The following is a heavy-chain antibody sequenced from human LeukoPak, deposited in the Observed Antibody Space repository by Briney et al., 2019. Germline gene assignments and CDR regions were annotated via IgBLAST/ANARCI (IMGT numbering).Heavy chain of an antibody. J-gene: IGHJ4*02. CDR2: ISGSGGST. Sequence: GGSLRLSCAASGFTFSSYGMSWVRQAPGKGLEWVSAISGSGGSTYYADSVKGRFTISRDNSKHTLYLQMNSLRAEDTAVYYCASSRGGQYYFDYWGQGTLVTVSS. V-gene: IGHV3-23*01. CDR3: ASSRGGQYYFDY. D-gene: IGHD3-10*01. CDR1: GFTFSSYG.